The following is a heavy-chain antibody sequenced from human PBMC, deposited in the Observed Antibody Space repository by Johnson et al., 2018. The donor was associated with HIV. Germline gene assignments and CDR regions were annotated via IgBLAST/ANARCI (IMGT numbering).Heavy chain of an antibody. CDR1: GITVSSNY. V-gene: IGHV3-66*02. CDR3: ARDGRAVVSRGSFDV. D-gene: IGHD3-10*02. CDR2: IFTVGDV. J-gene: IGHJ3*01. Sequence: MQLVESGGGLAQPGGSLRLSCAASGITVSSNYMSWVRQAPGKGLEWVSVIFTVGDVYYADSVKGRFTISRDNSKNFLYLQMNSLRPEDTAVYYCARDGRAVVSRGSFDVLGQGTVGTVSS.